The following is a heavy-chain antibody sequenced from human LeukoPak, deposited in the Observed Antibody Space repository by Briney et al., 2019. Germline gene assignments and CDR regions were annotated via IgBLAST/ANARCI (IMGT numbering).Heavy chain of an antibody. CDR1: GESFSGYL. V-gene: IGHV4-34*01. J-gene: IGHJ5*02. Sequence: SETLSLTCAVYGESFSGYLWSWIRQSPGKGLEWIGEINHSGGTKYNPPLKSRVTISVDTSKNQFSLKLSSVTAADTAVYYCARGTTVTHLTNWFDPWGQGTLVTVSS. CDR3: ARGTTVTHLTNWFDP. CDR2: INHSGGT. D-gene: IGHD4-17*01.